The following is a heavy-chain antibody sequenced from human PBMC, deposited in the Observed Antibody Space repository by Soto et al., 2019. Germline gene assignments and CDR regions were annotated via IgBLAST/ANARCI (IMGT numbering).Heavy chain of an antibody. D-gene: IGHD6-19*01. CDR3: ASGSGLNWFDP. CDR1: GGTFNYNT. Sequence: QVKLVQSGAEVRKPGSSVKVSCKASGGTFNYNTVNWVRQAPGQGLEWMGGLVPIFGTPNYAQKFQGRVTIIADDSTSTAYMELNSLTFEDTAVYYCASGSGLNWFDPWGQGTLVTVSS. V-gene: IGHV1-69*12. J-gene: IGHJ5*02. CDR2: LVPIFGTP.